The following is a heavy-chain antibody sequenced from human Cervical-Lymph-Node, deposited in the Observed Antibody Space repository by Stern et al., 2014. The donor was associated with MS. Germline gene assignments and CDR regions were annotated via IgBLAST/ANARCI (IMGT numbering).Heavy chain of an antibody. CDR2: IFPGASDA. D-gene: IGHD6-19*01. CDR3: ARPHSPGWSYYFDF. V-gene: IGHV5-51*01. J-gene: IGHJ4*02. CDR1: GYTFTDYW. Sequence: QLVKSGAEVRKPGKSLTVSCNISGYTFTDYWITWVRQIPGKGLEWMGGIFPGASDARYSPSFEAHVTVSVDTSINTAYLQWSDLRASDTAMYYCARPHSPGWSYYFDFWGQGTLVAVSS.